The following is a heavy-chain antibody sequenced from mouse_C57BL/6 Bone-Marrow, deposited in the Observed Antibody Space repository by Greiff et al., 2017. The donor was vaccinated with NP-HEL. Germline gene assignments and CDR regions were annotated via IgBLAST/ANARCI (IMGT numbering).Heavy chain of an antibody. D-gene: IGHD4-1*01. CDR3: ARSGLTGRAWFAY. CDR2: IFPGSGST. V-gene: IGHV1-75*01. CDR1: GYTFTDYY. J-gene: IGHJ3*01. Sequence: VQLQQSGPELVKPGASVKISCKASGYTFTDYYINWVKQRPGQGLEWIGWIFPGSGSTYYNEKFKGKATLTVDKSSSTAYMLLSSLTSEDSAVYFCARSGLTGRAWFAYWGQGTLVTVSA.